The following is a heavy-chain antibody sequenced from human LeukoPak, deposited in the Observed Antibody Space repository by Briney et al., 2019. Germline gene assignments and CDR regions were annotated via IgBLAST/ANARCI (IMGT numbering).Heavy chain of an antibody. J-gene: IGHJ4*02. CDR3: AKPAGSGRDRFDY. Sequence: GGSLRLSCAASGFTFSNYGMNWVRQAPGKGLEWVSGITSSGGKTFHADCVKGRFTISRDNSKNTLYLQMNSLRAEDTAVYYCAKPAGSGRDRFDYWGQGTLVTVSS. CDR1: GFTFSNYG. CDR2: ITSSGGKT. V-gene: IGHV3-23*01. D-gene: IGHD6-19*01.